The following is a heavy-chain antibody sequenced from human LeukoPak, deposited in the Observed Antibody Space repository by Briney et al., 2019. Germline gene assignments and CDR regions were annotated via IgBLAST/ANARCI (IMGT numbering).Heavy chain of an antibody. J-gene: IGHJ6*03. CDR3: AKDRWQLSPDYYYYMDV. D-gene: IGHD2-15*01. CDR2: ISGSGGGT. Sequence: PGGSLRLSCAASGFTFSSYAMNWVRQAPGKVLEWVSAISGSGGGTYYADSVKGRFTISRDNSKNTMYLQMNSLRAEDTALYYCAKDRWQLSPDYYYYMDVWGNGTTVTVSS. V-gene: IGHV3-23*01. CDR1: GFTFSSYA.